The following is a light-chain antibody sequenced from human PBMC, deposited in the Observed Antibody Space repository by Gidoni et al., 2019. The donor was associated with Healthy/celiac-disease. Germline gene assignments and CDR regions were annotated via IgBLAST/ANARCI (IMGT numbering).Light chain of an antibody. J-gene: IGLJ2*01. CDR2: EVS. V-gene: IGLV2-14*01. Sequence: QFALTQPASVSGSPGQSITISCTGTSRDVGGYNYVSWYQQHPGKAPKLMIYEVSNRPSGVSNRFSGSKSGNTASLTISGLQAEDEADYYCSSYTSSSTLVVFGGGTKLTVL. CDR1: SRDVGGYNY. CDR3: SSYTSSSTLVV.